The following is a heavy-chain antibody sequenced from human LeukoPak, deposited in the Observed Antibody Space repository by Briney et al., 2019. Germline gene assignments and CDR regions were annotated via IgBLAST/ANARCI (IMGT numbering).Heavy chain of an antibody. Sequence: GGSLRLSCAASGFTFSTYSINWVRQAPGKGLEWVSYIRSRDRTIYYADSVKGRFTISTDNAENSLYLRMNSLRTEDTAVYYCARDHRWGFDYWGRGTLVTVSS. D-gene: IGHD7-27*01. CDR3: ARDHRWGFDY. CDR2: IRSRDRTI. J-gene: IGHJ4*02. CDR1: GFTFSTYS. V-gene: IGHV3-48*01.